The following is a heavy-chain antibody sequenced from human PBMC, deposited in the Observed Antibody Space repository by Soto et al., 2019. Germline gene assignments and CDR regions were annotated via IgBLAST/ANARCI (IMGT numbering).Heavy chain of an antibody. CDR2: INHSGST. J-gene: IGHJ4*02. Sequence: QMQLQQWGAGLLKPSETLSLTCAVYGGSFSGYYWSWIRQPPGKGLEWIGEINHSGSTNYNPSLKSRVTISVDTSKNQFSLKLSSVTAADTAVYYCARMTGSWYFFDYWGQGTLVTVSS. CDR3: ARMTGSWYFFDY. CDR1: GGSFSGYY. D-gene: IGHD6-13*01. V-gene: IGHV4-34*01.